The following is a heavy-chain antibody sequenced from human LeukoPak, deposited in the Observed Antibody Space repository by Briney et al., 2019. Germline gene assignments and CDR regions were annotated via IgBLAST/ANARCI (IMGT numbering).Heavy chain of an antibody. CDR2: IYYTGTT. D-gene: IGHD2-21*01. J-gene: IGHJ4*02. CDR1: GGSISSSTYY. V-gene: IGHV4-39*01. CDR3: ARQPPTLWYFDY. Sequence: PSETLSLTCSVSGGSISSSTYYWGWIRQPPGKGLEWIGSIYYTGTTYYNPSLKSRVTISVDTSKNQFSLKVSSVTAADTAVYYCARQPPTLWYFDYWGPGILVTVSS.